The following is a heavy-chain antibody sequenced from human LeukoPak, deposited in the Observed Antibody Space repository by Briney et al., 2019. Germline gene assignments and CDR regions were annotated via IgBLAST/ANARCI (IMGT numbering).Heavy chain of an antibody. CDR3: ARDLPGSSSSGGY. J-gene: IGHJ4*02. D-gene: IGHD6-6*01. V-gene: IGHV3-30*02. Sequence: GGSLRLSCAASRFTFRSYGMHWVRQAPGKGLEWVALIRYDGSDKYYADSVKGRFTISRDNAKNSLYLQMNSPRAEDTALYYCARDLPGSSSSGGYWGQGTLVTVSS. CDR2: IRYDGSDK. CDR1: RFTFRSYG.